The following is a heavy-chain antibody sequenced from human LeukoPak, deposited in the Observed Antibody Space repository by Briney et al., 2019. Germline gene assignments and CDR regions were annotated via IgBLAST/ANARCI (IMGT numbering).Heavy chain of an antibody. J-gene: IGHJ3*01. D-gene: IGHD3-10*01. CDR1: GYTFTSYG. V-gene: IGHV1-18*01. Sequence: ASVKVSCKASGYTFTSYGISWVRQAPGQGLEWMGWISAYNGNTNYAQKFQGRVTMTRDTSISTAYMELSRLRSDDTAVYYCARTTASLWFGELYFWGQGTMVTVSS. CDR2: ISAYNGNT. CDR3: ARTTASLWFGELYF.